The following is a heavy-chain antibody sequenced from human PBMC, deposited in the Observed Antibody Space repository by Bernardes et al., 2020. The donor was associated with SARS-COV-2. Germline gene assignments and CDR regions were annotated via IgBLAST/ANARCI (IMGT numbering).Heavy chain of an antibody. V-gene: IGHV4-4*07. CDR2: THTSGTT. CDR1: GGSISNYS. Sequence: SETLSLTCTVSGGSISNYSWSWIRQPAGKGLEWIGRTHTSGTTKYCPSLKGRVTMSVDTSKNQFSLKMTSVTAADTAVYYCATTGWHQSMGLGASDIWGQGTMVTVSS. D-gene: IGHD1-1*01. CDR3: ATTGWHQSMGLGASDI. J-gene: IGHJ3*02.